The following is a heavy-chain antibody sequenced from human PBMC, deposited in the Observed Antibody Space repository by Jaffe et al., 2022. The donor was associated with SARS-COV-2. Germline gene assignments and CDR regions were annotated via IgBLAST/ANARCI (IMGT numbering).Heavy chain of an antibody. Sequence: QVQLVQSAAEVKRPGASVKVSCKASGYDFIKYEMNWVRQAPGERPEWMGSINAGSGYTRYSQKFQGRVTFTRDTSANSAYMELNSLRSEDTAVYYCARGPYDDAAVLGRRGYTHNPVSAGDYWGQGTLVTVSS. D-gene: IGHD3-16*01. V-gene: IGHV1-3*01. CDR3: ARGPYDDAAVLGRRGYTHNPVSAGDY. CDR2: INAGSGYT. J-gene: IGHJ4*02. CDR1: GYDFIKYE.